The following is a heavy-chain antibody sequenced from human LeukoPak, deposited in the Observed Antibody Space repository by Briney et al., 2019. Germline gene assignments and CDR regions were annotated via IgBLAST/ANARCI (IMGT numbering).Heavy chain of an antibody. V-gene: IGHV1-18*01. D-gene: IGHD3-3*01. CDR3: ARANIPSYYDFWSGYQKPYYFDY. CDR2: ISAYNGNT. CDR1: GYTFTIYG. J-gene: IGHJ4*02. Sequence: ASVKVSCKASGYTFTIYGISWVRQAPGQGLEWMGWISAYNGNTNYAQKLQGRVTMTTDTSTSTAYMELRSLRSDDTAVYYCARANIPSYYDFWSGYQKPYYFDYWGQGTLVTVSS.